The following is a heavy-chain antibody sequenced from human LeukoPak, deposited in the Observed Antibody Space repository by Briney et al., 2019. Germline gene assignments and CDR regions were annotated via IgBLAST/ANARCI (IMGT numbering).Heavy chain of an antibody. J-gene: IGHJ6*02. CDR3: ARDPRIAVAGYYYYYGMDV. CDR1: GGSISSYY. V-gene: IGHV4-59*01. D-gene: IGHD6-19*01. Sequence: SETLSLTCTVSGGSISSYYWSWIRQPPGKGLEWIGYIYYSGSTNYNPSLKSRVTISVDTSKNQFSLKLSSVTAADTAVYYCARDPRIAVAGYYYYYGMDVWGQGTTVTVSS. CDR2: IYYSGST.